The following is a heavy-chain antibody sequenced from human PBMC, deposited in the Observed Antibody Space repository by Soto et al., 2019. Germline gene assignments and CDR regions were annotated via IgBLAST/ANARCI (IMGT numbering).Heavy chain of an antibody. CDR1: GGSISSGGYY. V-gene: IGHV4-31*03. CDR3: ARASGKVRGPVDY. Sequence: ASETLSLTCTVSGGSISSGGYYWSWIRQHPGKGLEWIGYIYYSGSTYYNPSLKSRVTISVDTSKNQFSLKLSSVTAADTAVYYCARASGKVRGPVDYWGQGTLVTVSS. D-gene: IGHD3-10*01. J-gene: IGHJ4*02. CDR2: IYYSGST.